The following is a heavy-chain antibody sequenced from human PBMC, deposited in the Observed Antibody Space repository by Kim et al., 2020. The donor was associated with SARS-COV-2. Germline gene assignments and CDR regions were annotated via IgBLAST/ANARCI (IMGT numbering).Heavy chain of an antibody. CDR3: ARRGNYYDSSANWFDP. J-gene: IGHJ5*02. D-gene: IGHD3-22*01. Sequence: GESLKISCKGSGYSFTSYWISWVRQMPGKGLEWMGRIDPSDSYTNYSPSFQGHVTISADKSISTAYLQWSSLKASDTAMYYCARRGNYYDSSANWFDPWGQGTLVTVSS. CDR1: GYSFTSYW. CDR2: IDPSDSYT. V-gene: IGHV5-10-1*01.